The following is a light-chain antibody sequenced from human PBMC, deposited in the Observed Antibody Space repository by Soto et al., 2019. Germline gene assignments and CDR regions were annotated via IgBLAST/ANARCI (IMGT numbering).Light chain of an antibody. CDR3: SAYTVSRTYV. CDR1: SSDVGAYNF. Sequence: QSALTQPASVSGSPGQSITISCTGTSSDVGAYNFVSWHQQHPGKAPKLMIYNVYDRPSGISYRFSGSKSGNTASLTISGLQVEDEADYYCSAYTVSRTYVFGTGTKVTVL. V-gene: IGLV2-14*03. CDR2: NVY. J-gene: IGLJ1*01.